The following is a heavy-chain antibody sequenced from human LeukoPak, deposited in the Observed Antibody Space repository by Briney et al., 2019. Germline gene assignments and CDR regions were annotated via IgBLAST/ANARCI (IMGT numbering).Heavy chain of an antibody. J-gene: IGHJ4*02. Sequence: PGGSLRLSCAASGFAVSVNYMSWVRQAPGKGLEWVSIIYSGGGTYYADSVKGRFTISSDNSKNTLFLQMNSLRVEDTAVYYCAGPLDYSGYSYGYAYWGQGTLVNVSS. D-gene: IGHD5-18*01. CDR3: AGPLDYSGYSYGYAY. CDR1: GFAVSVNY. V-gene: IGHV3-53*01. CDR2: IYSGGGT.